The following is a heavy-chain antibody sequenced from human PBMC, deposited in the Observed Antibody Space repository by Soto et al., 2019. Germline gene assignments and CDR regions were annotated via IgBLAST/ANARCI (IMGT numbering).Heavy chain of an antibody. CDR1: GYSFTSYW. D-gene: IGHD3-10*01. Sequence: PGESLKISCMGSGYSFTSYWIGWVRQMPGKGLEWMGIIYPGDSDTRYSPSFQGQVTISADKSISTAYLQWSSLKASDTAMYYCARRYYYGSGSYRGYGMDVWGQGTTVSVSS. CDR2: IYPGDSDT. CDR3: ARRYYYGSGSYRGYGMDV. V-gene: IGHV5-51*01. J-gene: IGHJ6*02.